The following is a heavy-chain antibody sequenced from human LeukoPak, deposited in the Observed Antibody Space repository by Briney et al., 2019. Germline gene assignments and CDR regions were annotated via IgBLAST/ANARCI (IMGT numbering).Heavy chain of an antibody. CDR2: IYYSGST. D-gene: IGHD6-13*01. CDR1: GGSISSYY. CDR3: ARQVYSSWSNWFDP. V-gene: IGHV4-59*08. J-gene: IGHJ5*02. Sequence: SETLSLTCTVSGGSISSYYWSWIRQPPEKGLEWIGYIYYSGSTNYNTSLKSRVTISVDTSKNQFSLKLSSVTAADTAVYYCARQVYSSWSNWFDPWGQGTLVTVSS.